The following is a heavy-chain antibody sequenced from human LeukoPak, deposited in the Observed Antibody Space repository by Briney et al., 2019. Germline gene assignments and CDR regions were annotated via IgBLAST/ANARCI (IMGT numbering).Heavy chain of an antibody. D-gene: IGHD2-2*02. V-gene: IGHV1-18*01. J-gene: IGHJ5*02. CDR2: ISAYNGNT. CDR3: ARVTAWGTCSSTSCYMFWPQPAHSAFEGGSPSDP. CDR1: GYTFTSYG. Sequence: ASVKVSFKASGYTFTSYGIGWVRQAPGQGLEWMGWISAYNGNTNYAQKLQGRVTMTTDTSTSTAYMELRSLRSDDTAVYYCARVTAWGTCSSTSCYMFWPQPAHSAFEGGSPSDPWGQGTLVTVSS.